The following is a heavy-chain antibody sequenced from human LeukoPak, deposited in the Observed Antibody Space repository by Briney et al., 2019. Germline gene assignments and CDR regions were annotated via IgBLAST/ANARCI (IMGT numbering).Heavy chain of an antibody. Sequence: ASVKVSCKASGYVFTDYYIHWVRQAPGQGLEWMGWINPYSGGTNYAQKFRGRVTMTRDTSISTAYVDLSRLTSDDTAVYYCARDHTYCSGGSCYFRGVRWGQGTLVTVSS. J-gene: IGHJ4*02. CDR3: ARDHTYCSGGSCYFRGVR. V-gene: IGHV1-2*02. D-gene: IGHD2-15*01. CDR1: GYVFTDYY. CDR2: INPYSGGT.